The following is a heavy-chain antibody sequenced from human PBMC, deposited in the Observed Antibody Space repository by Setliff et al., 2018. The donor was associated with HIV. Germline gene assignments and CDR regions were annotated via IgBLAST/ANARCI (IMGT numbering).Heavy chain of an antibody. CDR1: GCSISSSNW. CDR3: ARISNGFEPNAFDT. CDR2: INHNELT. D-gene: IGHD3-22*01. Sequence: SETLSLTCVVSGCSISSSNWWGWIRQPPGKGLEWIGYINHNELTYYNPSLKSRIIMSVDTSKKQLSLKLSPVTAVDTAVYFCARISNGFEPNAFDTWGRGTMVTVSS. J-gene: IGHJ3*02. V-gene: IGHV4-28*01.